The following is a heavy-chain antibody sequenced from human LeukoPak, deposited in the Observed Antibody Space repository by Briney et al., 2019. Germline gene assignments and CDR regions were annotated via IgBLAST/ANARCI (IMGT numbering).Heavy chain of an antibody. V-gene: IGHV3-23*01. J-gene: IGHJ4*02. Sequence: PGRSLRLSCAASGFTFRSYAMHWVRQAPGKGLEWVSSISGSGGSTYYADSVKGRFTISRDNSKNTLYLQMNSLRAEDTAVYYCAKGPLLWDWGQGTLVTVSP. D-gene: IGHD2/OR15-2a*01. CDR1: GFTFRSYA. CDR3: AKGPLLWD. CDR2: ISGSGGST.